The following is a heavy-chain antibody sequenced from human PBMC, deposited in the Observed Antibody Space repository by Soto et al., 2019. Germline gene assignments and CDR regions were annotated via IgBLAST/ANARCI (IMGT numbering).Heavy chain of an antibody. CDR1: GYTFTNYD. D-gene: IGHD2-21*02. CDR3: AKDILEVTPGMDV. J-gene: IGHJ6*02. V-gene: IGHV1-8*01. CDR2: VNPNSGNT. Sequence: ASVKVSCQASGYTFTNYDINWIRQATGQGPEWMGWVNPNSGNTGYAQKFQGRVIMTRSTAINTAYMELKNLQPEDTAVYYCAKDILEVTPGMDVWGQGTTVTVSS.